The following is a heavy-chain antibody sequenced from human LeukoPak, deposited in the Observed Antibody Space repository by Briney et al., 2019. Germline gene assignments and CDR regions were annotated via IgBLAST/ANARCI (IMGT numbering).Heavy chain of an antibody. CDR2: IYYSGNT. D-gene: IGHD3-22*01. CDR3: ARGRAYHDSTGYFY. V-gene: IGHV4-59*01. Sequence: PSETLSLTCTVSGGSISNYYWSWTRQPPGKGLEWIGHIYYSGNTNYNPSLKSRVTMSVDTSKNELSLKVTSVTAADTAVYYCARGRAYHDSTGYFYWGPGTLVTVSS. CDR1: GGSISNYY. J-gene: IGHJ4*02.